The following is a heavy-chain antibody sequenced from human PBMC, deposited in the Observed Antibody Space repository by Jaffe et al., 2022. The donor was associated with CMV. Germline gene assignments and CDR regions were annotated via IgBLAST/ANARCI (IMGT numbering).Heavy chain of an antibody. CDR2: IYYSGST. CDR1: GGSISRGGYY. V-gene: IGHV4-31*11. Sequence: QVQLQESGPGLVKPSQTLSLTCAVSGGSISRGGYYWSCIRQHPGRGLEWIGYIYYSGSTYYNPSLKSRVTISVDTSKNQFSLKLSSVTAADTAVYYCARALDFGPHAWAFDIWGQGTMVTVSS. D-gene: IGHD1-1*01. CDR3: ARALDFGPHAWAFDI. J-gene: IGHJ3*02.